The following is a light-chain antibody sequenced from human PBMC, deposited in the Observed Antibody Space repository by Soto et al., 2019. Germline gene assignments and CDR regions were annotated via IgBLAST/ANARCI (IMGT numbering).Light chain of an antibody. CDR3: QQYSYWPRT. V-gene: IGKV3-15*01. J-gene: IGKJ1*01. Sequence: EIVMTQSPATLSVSPGEGATLSCRASQSVNSNLAWYRHKPGQAPRLLIYRASTRVAGLPDRFSGSGSGTEFTLTIDSLQSEDFAVYFCQQYSYWPRTFGQGTKVDIK. CDR2: RAS. CDR1: QSVNSN.